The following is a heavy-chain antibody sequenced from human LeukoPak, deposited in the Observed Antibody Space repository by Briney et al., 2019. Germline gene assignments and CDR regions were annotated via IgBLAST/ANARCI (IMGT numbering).Heavy chain of an antibody. V-gene: IGHV3-23*01. CDR3: AKNFTMDDSR. CDR2: ISGSGGNI. CDR1: GFTFSSYA. Sequence: GGSLRLSCAASGFTFSSYAMSWVRQAPGKGLEGVSGISGSGGNIYYADSVKGRFTISRDNSRNTLYLQMSSLRAEDTAVYYCAKNFTMDDSRWGQGTLVTVSS. D-gene: IGHD3-10*01. J-gene: IGHJ4*02.